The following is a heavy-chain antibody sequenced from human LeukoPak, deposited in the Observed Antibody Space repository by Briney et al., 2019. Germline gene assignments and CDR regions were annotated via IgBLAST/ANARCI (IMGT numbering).Heavy chain of an antibody. CDR3: ARDPQTMWAFDI. Sequence: APVKVSCKASGYTFTGYYMHWVRQAPGQGLEWMGWINPNSGGTNYAQKFQGRVTMTRDTSISTAYMELSRLRSDDTAVYYCARDPQTMWAFDIWGQGTMVTVSS. D-gene: IGHD3-10*02. V-gene: IGHV1-2*02. CDR1: GYTFTGYY. CDR2: INPNSGGT. J-gene: IGHJ3*02.